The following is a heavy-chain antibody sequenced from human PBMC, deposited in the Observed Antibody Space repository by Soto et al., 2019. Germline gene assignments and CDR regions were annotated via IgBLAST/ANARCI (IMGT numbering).Heavy chain of an antibody. CDR1: GFTFSDYY. J-gene: IGHJ4*02. Sequence: EVQLVESGGGLVQPGGSLRLSCAASGFTFSDYYMDWVRQAPGKGLEWVGRSRNKANSYSTEYAASVKGRFTISRDESKNSLYLQKNSLKTEDTAVYYCARFSGSYTRGLDYWGQGTLVTVSS. V-gene: IGHV3-72*01. CDR2: SRNKANSYST. CDR3: ARFSGSYTRGLDY. D-gene: IGHD1-26*01.